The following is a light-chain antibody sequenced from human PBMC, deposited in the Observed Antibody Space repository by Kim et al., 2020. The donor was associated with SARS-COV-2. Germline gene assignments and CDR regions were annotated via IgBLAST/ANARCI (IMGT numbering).Light chain of an antibody. Sequence: DIQMTQSHSTLSASVGDRVTITCRASQNIGHLLAWYQQKPGKAPKLLIYWASTLESGVPSRFSGSRSGTEFTLTISSLQPDDFATYYCQQFNSYPYTFGQGTKLEI. V-gene: IGKV1-5*03. CDR1: QNIGHL. CDR2: WAS. CDR3: QQFNSYPYT. J-gene: IGKJ2*01.